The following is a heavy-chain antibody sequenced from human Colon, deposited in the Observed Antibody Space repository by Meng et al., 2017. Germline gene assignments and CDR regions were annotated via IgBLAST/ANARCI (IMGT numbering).Heavy chain of an antibody. V-gene: IGHV3-43*01. Sequence: GESLKISCVASGFIFDDNTMHWVRQVPGKGLEWVSLINCNSGSTYYADSVKGRFTISRDNNKNSLYLQMNSLRTEDTALYYCVKDHLRDWGQGTLVTVSS. CDR2: INCNSGST. CDR1: GFIFDDNT. J-gene: IGHJ4*02. CDR3: VKDHLRD.